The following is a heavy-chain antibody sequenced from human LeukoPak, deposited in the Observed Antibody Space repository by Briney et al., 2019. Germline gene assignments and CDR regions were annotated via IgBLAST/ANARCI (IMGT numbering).Heavy chain of an antibody. CDR1: GFTFSTYA. CDR3: AKDLDGSGSLYFDY. Sequence: GGSLRLSCAASGFTFSTYAMSWVRQAPGKGLEWVSAISGSGGRSYYADSVKGRFTISRDNSKNTLYLQMNSLRAEDTAVYYCAKDLDGSGSLYFDYWGQGTLVTVSS. V-gene: IGHV3-23*01. CDR2: ISGSGGRS. D-gene: IGHD3-10*01. J-gene: IGHJ4*02.